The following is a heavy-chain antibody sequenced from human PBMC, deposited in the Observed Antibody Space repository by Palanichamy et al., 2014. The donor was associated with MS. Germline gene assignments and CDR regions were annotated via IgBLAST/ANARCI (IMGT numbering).Heavy chain of an antibody. CDR2: IYPDDSDA. D-gene: IGHD2-2*01. CDR1: GYTFTNYW. Sequence: QSGAEVTKPGESLKISCKGSGYTFTNYWIGWVRQMPGKGLEWMGIIYPDDSDARYSLSFQGQVTFSVDKSISTAFLQWNSLKASDTAMYYCTRFGPAAHSKMDLWGQGTLVTVSS. J-gene: IGHJ5*02. CDR3: TRFGPAAHSKMDL. V-gene: IGHV5-51*01.